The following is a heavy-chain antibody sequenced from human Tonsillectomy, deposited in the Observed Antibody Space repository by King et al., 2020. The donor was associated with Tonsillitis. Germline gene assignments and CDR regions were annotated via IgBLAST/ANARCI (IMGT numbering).Heavy chain of an antibody. CDR3: ARHLYRSKWDSSPGCFDL. J-gene: IGHJ5*02. D-gene: IGHD6-13*01. CDR1: GGSISSGGFS. Sequence: QLQESGSGLVEPSQTLSLTCAVSGGSISSGGFSWSWIRQPPGKGLEWIAYIYHSGSTYYNSSLKSRVTISVDRPKNQFSLKLSSVTAADTAVYYCARHLYRSKWDSSPGCFDLWRQGTLVTVSS. CDR2: IYHSGST. V-gene: IGHV4-30-2*01.